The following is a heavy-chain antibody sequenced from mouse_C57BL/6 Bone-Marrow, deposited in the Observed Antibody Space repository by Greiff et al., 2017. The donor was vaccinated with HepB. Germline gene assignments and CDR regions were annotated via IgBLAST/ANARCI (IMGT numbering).Heavy chain of an antibody. Sequence: VQLVESGAELARPGASVKLSCKASGYTFTSYGISWVKQRTGQGLEWIGEIYPRSGNTYYNEKFKGKATLTADKSSSTAYMELRSLTSEDSAVYFCARGRFFAYWGQGTLVTVSA. CDR2: IYPRSGNT. CDR3: ARGRFFAY. CDR1: GYTFTSYG. J-gene: IGHJ3*01. V-gene: IGHV1-81*01.